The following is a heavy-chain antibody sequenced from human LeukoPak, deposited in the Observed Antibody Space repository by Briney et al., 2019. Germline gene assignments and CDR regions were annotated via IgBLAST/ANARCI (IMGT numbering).Heavy chain of an antibody. CDR3: ATQDSSHY. V-gene: IGHV4-39*01. D-gene: IGHD3-22*01. J-gene: IGHJ4*02. CDR2: IRYSESA. CDR1: GDSVSSTNYY. Sequence: PSETLSLTCTVSGDSVSSTNYYWGWIRQPPGRGLEWIASIRYSESAYYSPSLKSRATISVDTSKNQFSLRLRSLTATDTAVYYCATQDSSHYWGQGTLDTVSS.